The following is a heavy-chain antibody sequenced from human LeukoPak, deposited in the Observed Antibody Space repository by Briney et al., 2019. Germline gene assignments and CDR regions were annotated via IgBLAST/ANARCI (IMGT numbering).Heavy chain of an antibody. CDR1: GFTFSSYW. CDR3: ARDPVGAPYFDY. Sequence: GGSLRLSCAASGFTFSSYWMNWVRQAPGKGLEWVANIKQDGSVKNYVGSVKGRFTISRDNARNSLYLQMNSLRAEDTAVYYCARDPVGAPYFDYWGQGTLVSVSS. CDR2: IKQDGSVK. V-gene: IGHV3-7*01. D-gene: IGHD1-26*01. J-gene: IGHJ4*02.